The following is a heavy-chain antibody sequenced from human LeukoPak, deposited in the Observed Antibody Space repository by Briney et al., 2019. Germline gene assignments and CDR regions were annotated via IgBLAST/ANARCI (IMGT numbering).Heavy chain of an antibody. Sequence: SGPALVKPTQTLTLTCTFSGFSLSTSGMCVSWIRQPPGKALEWLARIDWDDDKYYSTSLKTWLTISKDTSKNQVVLTMTNMDPVDTATYYCARNLGGITDYWGQGTLVTVSS. V-gene: IGHV2-70*11. CDR3: ARNLGGITDY. J-gene: IGHJ4*02. CDR1: GFSLSTSGMC. CDR2: IDWDDDK. D-gene: IGHD2-15*01.